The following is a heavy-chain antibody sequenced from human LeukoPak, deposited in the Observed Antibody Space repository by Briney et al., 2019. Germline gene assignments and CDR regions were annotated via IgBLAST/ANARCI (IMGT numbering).Heavy chain of an antibody. D-gene: IGHD4-23*01. J-gene: IGHJ2*01. CDR2: ITHSGSS. CDR1: GGSFSAYY. V-gene: IGHV4-34*01. Sequence: SQTLSLTCTVYGGSFSAYYWSWIRQPPGKGLEWTGEITHSGSSSYNPSLKTRVTISVDTSKKQFSLMLSSVTAADTAAYYCARSVVTLYWYFDLWGRGTLVTVSS. CDR3: ARSVVTLYWYFDL.